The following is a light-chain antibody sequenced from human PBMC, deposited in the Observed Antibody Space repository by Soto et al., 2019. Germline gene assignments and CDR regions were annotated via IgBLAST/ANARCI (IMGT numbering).Light chain of an antibody. CDR1: QAIRND. J-gene: IGKJ1*01. CDR3: LQHNSFPWT. CDR2: AAS. Sequence: DILMTQSPSSLSASLGDRVTITCRASQAIRNDLGWYQQRPGKAPKSLIFAASSLQSEVPSRFSGSGSGTEFTLTISSMQPEDFATYYCLQHNSFPWTFGQGTKVDIK. V-gene: IGKV1-17*01.